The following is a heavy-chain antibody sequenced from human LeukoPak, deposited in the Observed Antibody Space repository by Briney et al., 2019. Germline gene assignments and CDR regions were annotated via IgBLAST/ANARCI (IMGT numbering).Heavy chain of an antibody. CDR3: AKDRGMATYYFDY. D-gene: IGHD5-24*01. Sequence: GRSLRLSCAASGFTFDDYAMHWVRQAPGQGLEWVSGISWNSGSIGYADSVKGRFTISRDNAKNSLYLQMDGLRAEDTALYYCAKDRGMATYYFDYWGQGTLVTVSS. J-gene: IGHJ4*02. V-gene: IGHV3-9*01. CDR1: GFTFDDYA. CDR2: ISWNSGSI.